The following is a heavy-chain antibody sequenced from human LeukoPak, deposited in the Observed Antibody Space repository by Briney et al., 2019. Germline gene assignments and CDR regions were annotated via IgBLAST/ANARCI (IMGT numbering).Heavy chain of an antibody. Sequence: PSGTLSLTCTVSGGSLSSGDYYWSWIRQPPGKGLEWIGYIYYSGSTYYNPSLKSRVTISVDTSKNQFSLKLSSVTAADTAVYYCARVGGDYYDSSGYYPPIDPWGQGTLVTVSS. CDR1: GGSLSSGDYY. V-gene: IGHV4-30-4*08. CDR3: ARVGGDYYDSSGYYPPIDP. D-gene: IGHD3-22*01. J-gene: IGHJ5*02. CDR2: IYYSGST.